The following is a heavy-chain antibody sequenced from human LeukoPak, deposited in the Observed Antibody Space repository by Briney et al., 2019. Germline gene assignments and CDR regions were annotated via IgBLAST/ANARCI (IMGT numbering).Heavy chain of an antibody. V-gene: IGHV1-18*01. CDR1: GYTFTSYG. J-gene: IGHJ6*03. CDR2: ISAYNGNT. Sequence: ASVKVSCKASGYTFTSYGISWVRQAPGQGLEWMGWISAYNGNTNYAQKLQGRVTMTTDTSTSTAYMELRSLRSDDTAVYYCARVPPDIVATIYYYYYMDVWGKGTTVTVSS. D-gene: IGHD5-12*01. CDR3: ARVPPDIVATIYYYYYMDV.